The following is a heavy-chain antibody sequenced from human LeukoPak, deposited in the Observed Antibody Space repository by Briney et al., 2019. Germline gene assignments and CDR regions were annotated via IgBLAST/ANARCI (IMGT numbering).Heavy chain of an antibody. Sequence: KPSQTLSLTCTVSGGSISSGSYYWNWIRQPAGKGLEWIGRISTSGSTNYNPSLKSRATISVDTSKNQFSLKLSSVTAADTAVYYCARDQGSGWYSYWGQGTLVTVSS. D-gene: IGHD6-19*01. J-gene: IGHJ4*02. V-gene: IGHV4-61*02. CDR3: ARDQGSGWYSY. CDR2: ISTSGST. CDR1: GGSISSGSYY.